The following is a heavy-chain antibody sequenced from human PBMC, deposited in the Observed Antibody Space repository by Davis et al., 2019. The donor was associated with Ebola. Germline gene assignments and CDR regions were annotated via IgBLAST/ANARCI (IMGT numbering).Heavy chain of an antibody. CDR2: IYYSGNT. J-gene: IGHJ5*02. Sequence: SETLSLTCTVSGGSISSSSYYWSWFRQPPGKGLEWIGYIYYSGNTNYNPSLKSRISISVDTSRHQFSLKLSSVTAADTAVYFCARGGGWFDPWGQGTLVTVSS. D-gene: IGHD3-16*01. V-gene: IGHV4-61*05. CDR3: ARGGGWFDP. CDR1: GGSISSSSYY.